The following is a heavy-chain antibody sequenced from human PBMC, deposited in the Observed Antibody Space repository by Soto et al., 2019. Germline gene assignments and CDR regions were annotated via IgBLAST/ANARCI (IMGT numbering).Heavy chain of an antibody. Sequence: SETLSLTCTVSGGSISSSSYYWGWIRQPPGKGLEWIGSIYYSGSTYYNPSLKSRVTISVDTSKNQFSLKLSSVTAADTAVYYCASFRPDNWFDPWGQGTLVTVS. CDR1: GGSISSSSYY. CDR2: IYYSGST. CDR3: ASFRPDNWFDP. V-gene: IGHV4-39*01. J-gene: IGHJ5*02.